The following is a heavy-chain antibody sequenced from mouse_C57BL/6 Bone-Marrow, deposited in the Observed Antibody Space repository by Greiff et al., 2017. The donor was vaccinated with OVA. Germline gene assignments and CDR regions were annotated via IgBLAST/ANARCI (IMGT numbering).Heavy chain of an antibody. Sequence: QVHVKQPGAELVKPGASVKLSCKASGYTFTSYWMHWVKQRPGQGLEWIGMIHPNSGSTNYNEKFKSKATLTVDKSSSTAYMQLSSLTSEDSAVYYCARADLLRSCDVWGTGTTVTVSS. CDR1: GYTFTSYW. CDR3: ARADLLRSCDV. J-gene: IGHJ1*03. D-gene: IGHD1-1*01. CDR2: IHPNSGST. V-gene: IGHV1-64*01.